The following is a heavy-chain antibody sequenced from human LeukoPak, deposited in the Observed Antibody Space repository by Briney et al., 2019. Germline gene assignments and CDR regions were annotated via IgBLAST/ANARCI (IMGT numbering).Heavy chain of an antibody. CDR3: ACPSGNHLYSFDY. J-gene: IGHJ4*02. CDR2: INHSGST. D-gene: IGHD1-14*01. CDR1: GGAFSGYY. Sequence: SETLSLTCAVYGGAFSGYYWSWIRQPPGKGLEWIGEINHSGSTNYNPSLKSRVTISVDTSKNQFSLKLSSMTAADTAVYYCACPSGNHLYSFDYWGQGTLVTVSS. V-gene: IGHV4-34*01.